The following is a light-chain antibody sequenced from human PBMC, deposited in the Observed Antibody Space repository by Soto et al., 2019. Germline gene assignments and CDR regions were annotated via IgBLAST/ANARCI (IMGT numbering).Light chain of an antibody. CDR1: SSDVGGYNY. Sequence: QSVLTQPPSASGSPGQSVTISCTGTSSDVGGYNYVSWYQQHPGKAPKLMIYEVSKRPSGVPDRFSGSKSGNTASLTVSGLQAEDEADYYCSSYAGSNNFEVVFGGGTKVTVL. CDR2: EVS. J-gene: IGLJ2*01. CDR3: SSYAGSNNFEVV. V-gene: IGLV2-8*01.